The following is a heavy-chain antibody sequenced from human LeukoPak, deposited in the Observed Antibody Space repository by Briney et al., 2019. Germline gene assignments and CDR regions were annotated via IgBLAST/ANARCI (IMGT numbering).Heavy chain of an antibody. D-gene: IGHD3-22*01. CDR3: ARGRYYYDSSGYYTGDY. J-gene: IGHJ4*02. V-gene: IGHV1-2*02. Sequence: WASVKVSCKASGYTFTGYYMHWVRQAPGQGLEWMGWINPNSGGTNYAQKFQGRVTMTRDTSISTAYMELSRLRSDDTAVYYCARGRYYYDSSGYYTGDYWGQGTLVTVSS. CDR1: GYTFTGYY. CDR2: INPNSGGT.